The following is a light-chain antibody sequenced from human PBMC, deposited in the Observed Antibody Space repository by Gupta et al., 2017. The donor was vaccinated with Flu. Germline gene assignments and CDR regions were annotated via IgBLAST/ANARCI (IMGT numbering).Light chain of an antibody. V-gene: IGKV3-20*01. CDR2: EAS. CDR1: QSGSSSY. J-gene: IGKJ1*01. Sequence: GTLSLFPWDRATLSCSASQSGSSSYVAWYQQKPGKAPRLQIEEASSRANGIPERGSGRWSGADGKLTISSLGPEWFVMEEGQEYESVLRTFGQGTKVEIK. CDR3: QEYESVLRT.